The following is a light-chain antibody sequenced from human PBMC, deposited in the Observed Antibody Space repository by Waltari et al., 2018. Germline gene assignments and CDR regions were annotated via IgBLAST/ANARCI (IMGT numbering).Light chain of an antibody. CDR2: DVS. J-gene: IGLJ1*01. V-gene: IGLV2-14*03. Sequence: QYALTQPASVSGSPAQSITISCTGTSSDVGSFDFVSWFQQHPGTAPRLLIHDVSDRPSGVSSRFSGSKSGNTASLTISGLQSEDEADYYCFAYTSFNTRVFGTGTKVTVL. CDR3: FAYTSFNTRV. CDR1: SSDVGSFDF.